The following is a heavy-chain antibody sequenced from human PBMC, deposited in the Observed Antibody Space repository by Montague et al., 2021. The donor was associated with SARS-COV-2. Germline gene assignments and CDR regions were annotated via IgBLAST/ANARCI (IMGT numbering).Heavy chain of an antibody. CDR2: IYYSGXT. D-gene: IGHD2-2*01. CDR1: GGSISSSSYY. J-gene: IGHJ4*02. CDR3: ARHLAISGPAAVSDY. V-gene: IGHV4-39*01. Sequence: SETLSLTCTVSGGSISSSSYYWGWIRQPPGKGLEWIGSIYYSGXTXYXXXXKXRVTISVDTSRNQFSLKLSSVTAADTARYYCARHLAISGPAAVSDYWGQGTLVTVSS.